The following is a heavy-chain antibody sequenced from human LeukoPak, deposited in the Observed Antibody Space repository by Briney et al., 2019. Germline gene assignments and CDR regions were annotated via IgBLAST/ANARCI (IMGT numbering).Heavy chain of an antibody. CDR3: ARAPIFNGYDY. Sequence: GGSLRLSCAASGFTVSSNYMSWVRQAPGKGLEWVSVIYSGGSTYYADSVKGRFTISRDNSKNTLYLQMNSLRADDTAVYYCARAPIFNGYDYWGQGTLVTVSS. J-gene: IGHJ4*02. CDR2: IYSGGST. CDR1: GFTVSSNY. V-gene: IGHV3-66*01. D-gene: IGHD3-9*01.